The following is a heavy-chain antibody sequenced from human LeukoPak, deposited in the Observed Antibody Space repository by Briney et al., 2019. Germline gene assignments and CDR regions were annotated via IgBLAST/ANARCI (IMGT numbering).Heavy chain of an antibody. CDR3: ATTSYISGWHWNFDY. D-gene: IGHD6-19*01. Sequence: SETLSLTCTLSGGSISSGSFFWDWIPQPPGKGLEWLGSIHSIGSTYYNPSLKSRLTMSVDTSKNQFSLKLSSVTAADTAVYYCATTSYISGWHWNFDYWGQGTLVTVSS. V-gene: IGHV4-39*01. CDR1: GGSISSGSFF. J-gene: IGHJ4*02. CDR2: IHSIGST.